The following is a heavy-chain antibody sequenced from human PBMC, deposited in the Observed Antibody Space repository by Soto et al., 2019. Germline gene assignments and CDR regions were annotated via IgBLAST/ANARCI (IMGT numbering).Heavy chain of an antibody. CDR2: INPSGGST. Sequence: ASVKVSCKASGYTFTSYYMHWVRQAPGQGLEWMGIINPSGGSTSYAQKFQGRVTMTRDTSTSTVYMELSSLRSEDTAVYYCARAPPYDFWSGYYDNWFDPWGQGTLVTVSS. CDR1: GYTFTSYY. D-gene: IGHD3-3*01. J-gene: IGHJ5*02. V-gene: IGHV1-46*01. CDR3: ARAPPYDFWSGYYDNWFDP.